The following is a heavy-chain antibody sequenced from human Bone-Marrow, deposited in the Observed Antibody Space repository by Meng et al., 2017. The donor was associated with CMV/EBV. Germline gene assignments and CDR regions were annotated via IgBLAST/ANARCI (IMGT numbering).Heavy chain of an antibody. CDR1: GFTFSSYA. V-gene: IGHV3-30*04. CDR2: ISYDGSNK. CDR3: ARLSAGEVLSQYGMDV. Sequence: LSLTCAASGFTFSSYAMHWVRQAPGKGLEWVAVISYDGSNKYNADSVKGRFTISRDNSKNTLYLQMNSLRAEDTAVYYCARLSAGEVLSQYGMDVWGQGTTVTVSS. D-gene: IGHD2/OR15-2a*01. J-gene: IGHJ6*02.